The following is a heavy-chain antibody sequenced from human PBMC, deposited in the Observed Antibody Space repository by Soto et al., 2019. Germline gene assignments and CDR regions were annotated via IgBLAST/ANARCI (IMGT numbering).Heavy chain of an antibody. CDR3: AKGPTVFGAVISFDYYYGMYV. Sequence: PGGSLRLSCAASGFTFSNYGMHWVRQAPGKGLEWVAVISYDRSNKYYADSVKGRFTVSRDNSKNTLYLQMSGLRAEDAAVYYCAKGPTVFGAVISFDYYYGMYVWGQGTPVTVSS. V-gene: IGHV3-30*18. CDR1: GFTFSNYG. CDR2: ISYDRSNK. J-gene: IGHJ6*02. D-gene: IGHD3-3*01.